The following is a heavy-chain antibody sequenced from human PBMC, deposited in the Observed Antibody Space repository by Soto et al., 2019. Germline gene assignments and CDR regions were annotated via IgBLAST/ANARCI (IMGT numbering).Heavy chain of an antibody. V-gene: IGHV3-21*01. CDR1: GFTFSSYS. CDR2: ISSSSSYI. Sequence: PGGSLRLSCAASGFTFSSYSMNWVRQAPGKGLEWVSSISSSSSYIYYADSVKGRFTISRDNAKNSLYLQMNSLRAEDTAVYYCASLFRAYCGGDCYSVPIYYYYGMDVWGQGTTVTVSS. CDR3: ASLFRAYCGGDCYSVPIYYYYGMDV. D-gene: IGHD2-21*02. J-gene: IGHJ6*02.